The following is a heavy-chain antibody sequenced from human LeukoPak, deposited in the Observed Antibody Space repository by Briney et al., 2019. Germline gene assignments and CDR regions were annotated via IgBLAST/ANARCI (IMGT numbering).Heavy chain of an antibody. J-gene: IGHJ4*02. CDR1: GCTFSSYS. CDR3: ARRAPGFSSGWLDY. CDR2: ISSNGGST. D-gene: IGHD6-19*01. Sequence: PGGSLRLSCAASGCTFSSYSMNWVRQAPGKGLEYVSAISSNGGSTFYANSVKGRFIVSRDNSKNTLYLQMGSLRAEDLAVYYCARRAPGFSSGWLDYWGQGTLVTVSS. V-gene: IGHV3-64*01.